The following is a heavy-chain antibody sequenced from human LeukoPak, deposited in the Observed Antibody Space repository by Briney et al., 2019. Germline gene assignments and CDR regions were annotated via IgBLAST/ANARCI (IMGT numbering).Heavy chain of an antibody. V-gene: IGHV3-7*01. CDR2: IKEDGSVK. CDR1: GITLNDNW. Sequence: GGSLRLSCAASGITLNDNWMSWVRQAPGKGLEWVANIKEDGSVKYYVDSVKGRFSVSRDNAKSSLYLQMSSLRAEDTAVYYCARDVWTYSGEAFDYWGQGALVTVSS. CDR3: ARDVWTYSGEAFDY. J-gene: IGHJ4*02. D-gene: IGHD5-12*01.